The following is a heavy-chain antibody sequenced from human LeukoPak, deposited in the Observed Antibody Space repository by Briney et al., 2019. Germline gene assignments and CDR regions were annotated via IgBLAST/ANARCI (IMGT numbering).Heavy chain of an antibody. CDR2: ISGSGGST. CDR1: GFTFSSYA. CDR3: AKGSSSYHCTNGVCYTGGYFDY. Sequence: PGGSLRLSCAASGFTFSSYAMSWVRQAPGKGLEWVSAISGSGGSTYYADSVKGRFTISRDNSKNTLYLQMNSLRAEDTAVYYCAKGSSSYHCTNGVCYTGGYFDYWGQGTLVTVSS. J-gene: IGHJ4*02. V-gene: IGHV3-23*01. D-gene: IGHD2-8*01.